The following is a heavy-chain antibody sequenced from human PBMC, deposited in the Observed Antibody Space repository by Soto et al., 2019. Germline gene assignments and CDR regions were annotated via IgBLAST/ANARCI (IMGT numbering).Heavy chain of an antibody. CDR2: LYYSGST. CDR3: ARGQACLTGYYRMPYYFDY. J-gene: IGHJ4*02. V-gene: IGHV4-61*01. Sequence: QVQLQESGPGLVKPSETLSLTCTVSGGSVSSGSYYWSWIRQPPGKGLEYIGYLYYSGSTNYNPSLKSRVTISVDTPKNQFSLKLTSVTAADTAIYYCARGQACLTGYYRMPYYFDYWGQGTLVTVSS. CDR1: GGSVSSGSYY. D-gene: IGHD3-9*01.